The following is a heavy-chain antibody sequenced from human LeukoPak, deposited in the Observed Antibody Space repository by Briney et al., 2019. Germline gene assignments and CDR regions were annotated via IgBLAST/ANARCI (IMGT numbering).Heavy chain of an antibody. Sequence: PGGSLRLSCAASGFTFSSYGMHWVRQAPGKGLEWVAVISYDGSNKYYADSVKGRFTISRDNAKNSLYLQMNSLRAEDTAVYYCARVFSRSYDRDAFDIWGQGTMVTVSS. CDR1: GFTFSSYG. CDR3: ARVFSRSYDRDAFDI. D-gene: IGHD3-22*01. CDR2: ISYDGSNK. J-gene: IGHJ3*02. V-gene: IGHV3-30*03.